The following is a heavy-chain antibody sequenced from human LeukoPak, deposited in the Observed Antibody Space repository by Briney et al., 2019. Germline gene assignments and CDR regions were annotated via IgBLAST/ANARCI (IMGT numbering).Heavy chain of an antibody. Sequence: GGSLRLSCAASGFTFSDYYMSWIRQAPGKGLEWVSYISSSSSTIYYADSVKGRFTISRDNAKNSLYLQMNSLRDEDTAVYYCARDQVVVAATNPPYYYYYGMDVWGQGTTVTVSS. J-gene: IGHJ6*02. D-gene: IGHD2-15*01. CDR3: ARDQVVVAATNPPYYYYYGMDV. CDR1: GFTFSDYY. V-gene: IGHV3-11*04. CDR2: ISSSSSTI.